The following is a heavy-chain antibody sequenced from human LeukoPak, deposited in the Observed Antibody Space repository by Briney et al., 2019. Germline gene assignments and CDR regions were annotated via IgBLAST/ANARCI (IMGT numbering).Heavy chain of an antibody. Sequence: PGGSLRLSCAASGFTFSSYSMNWVRQAPGKGLEWVSSISSSSSYIYYADSVKGRFTISRDNAKNSLYLQMNSLRAEDTAVYYCARGLHIVVVTAIYYFDYWGQGTLVTVSS. CDR1: GFTFSSYS. D-gene: IGHD2-21*02. J-gene: IGHJ4*02. V-gene: IGHV3-21*01. CDR2: ISSSSSYI. CDR3: ARGLHIVVVTAIYYFDY.